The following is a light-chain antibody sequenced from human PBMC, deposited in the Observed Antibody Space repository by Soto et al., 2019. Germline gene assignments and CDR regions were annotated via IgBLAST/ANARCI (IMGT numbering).Light chain of an antibody. Sequence: QSALTQPASVSGSPGQSITISCTGTSSDIGAYNYVSWYQQHPGKAPKLIIFDVSDRPSGVSNRFSGSKSGNTASLTISGLQPEDEAAYFCSSYTCSLIPVFGGGTKVTVL. CDR1: SSDIGAYNY. CDR3: SSYTCSLIPV. J-gene: IGLJ2*01. V-gene: IGLV2-14*03. CDR2: DVS.